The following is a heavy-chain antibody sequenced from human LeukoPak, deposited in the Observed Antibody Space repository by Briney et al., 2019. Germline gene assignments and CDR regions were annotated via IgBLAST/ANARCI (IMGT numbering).Heavy chain of an antibody. CDR3: AREGFDY. V-gene: IGHV3-74*01. Sequence: QTGGSLRLSCAASGFTFSTYWMHWVRQPPGKGLVWVSRINGDGSSTSYADSLKGRFTISRDNAKNTLYLQMNSLRVEDTAVYYCAREGFDYWGQGILVTVSS. J-gene: IGHJ4*02. CDR1: GFTFSTYW. CDR2: INGDGSST.